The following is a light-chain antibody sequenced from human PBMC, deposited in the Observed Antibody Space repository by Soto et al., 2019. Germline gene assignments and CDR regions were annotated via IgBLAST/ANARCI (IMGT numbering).Light chain of an antibody. J-gene: IGLJ2*01. CDR3: AAWDDSLSVV. CDR2: SNN. CDR1: SSNIGSNY. V-gene: IGLV1-47*02. Sequence: QPVLTQPPSASGTPGQRVTISCSGSSSNIGSNYVYWYQQLPGTAPKLLIYSNNQRPSGDPDRFSGSKSGTSASLAISGLRSEDEADYYCAAWDDSLSVVFGGGTKLTVL.